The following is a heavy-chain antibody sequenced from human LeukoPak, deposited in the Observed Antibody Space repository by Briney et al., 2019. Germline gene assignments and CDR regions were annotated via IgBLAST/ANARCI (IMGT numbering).Heavy chain of an antibody. J-gene: IGHJ5*02. CDR1: GGSISSYY. Sequence: SETLSLTCTVSGGSISSYYWSWIRQPPGKGLEWIGYIYYSGSTNYNPPLKSRVTISVDTSKNQFSLKLSSVTAADTAVYYCARRYCSGGSCSFDPWGQGTLVTVSS. CDR2: IYYSGST. V-gene: IGHV4-59*01. D-gene: IGHD2-15*01. CDR3: ARRYCSGGSCSFDP.